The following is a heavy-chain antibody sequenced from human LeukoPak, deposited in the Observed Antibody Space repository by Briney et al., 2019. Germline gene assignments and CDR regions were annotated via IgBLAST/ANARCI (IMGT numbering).Heavy chain of an antibody. V-gene: IGHV4-61*01. CDR2: IQYSGST. D-gene: IGHD2-15*01. Sequence: SETLSLTCTVSGDSVSGISFYWSWIRQPPGKGLQYIGYIQYSGSTNYNPSLKSRVTISVDTSKNQFSLKLTSVTAADTAVYYCAGGGYCDVPSCLAPLFDWWGQGTPVTVSS. CDR3: AGGGYCDVPSCLAPLFDW. J-gene: IGHJ4*02. CDR1: GDSVSGISFY.